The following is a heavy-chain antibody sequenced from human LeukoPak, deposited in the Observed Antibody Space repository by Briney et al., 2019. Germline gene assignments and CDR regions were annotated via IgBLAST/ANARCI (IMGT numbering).Heavy chain of an antibody. CDR3: ARAPNGASALAFDY. CDR1: GGSFSGYY. Sequence: KPSETLSLTCAVFGGSFSGYYWNWIRQPPGKGLEWIGQINPSRNTNYNPSLKSRVTISVDTSKKQFSLKLSSLTAADTAVYYFARAPNGASALAFDYWGQGTLVTVSS. CDR2: INPSRNT. J-gene: IGHJ4*02. V-gene: IGHV4-34*01. D-gene: IGHD3-10*01.